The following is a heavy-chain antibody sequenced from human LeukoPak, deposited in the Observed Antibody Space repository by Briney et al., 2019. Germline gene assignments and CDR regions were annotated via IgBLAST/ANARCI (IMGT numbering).Heavy chain of an antibody. CDR1: GGSISSYY. D-gene: IGHD4-17*01. J-gene: IGHJ6*02. CDR3: ARVGYGDSYYYYYGMDV. Sequence: SETLSLTCTVSGGSISSYYWSWIRQPPGKGLGWIGYIYYSGTTNYNPSLKSRVTISVDTSKNQFSLKLSSVTAADTAVYYCARVGYGDSYYYYYGMDVWGQGTTVTVSS. CDR2: IYYSGTT. V-gene: IGHV4-59*01.